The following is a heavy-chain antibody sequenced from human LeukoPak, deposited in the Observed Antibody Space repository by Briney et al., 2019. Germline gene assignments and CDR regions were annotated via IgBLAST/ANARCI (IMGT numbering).Heavy chain of an antibody. CDR1: GFTFSSYG. J-gene: IGHJ4*02. V-gene: IGHV3-30*02. CDR3: ARGHVPGSTRHWDF. D-gene: IGHD3-10*01. Sequence: GGSLRLSCAASGFTFSSYGMHWVRQAPGKGLEWVAFIRYDGSNKYYADSVKGRFTISRDNSKNTLYLQMNSLRAEDTAVYFCARGHVPGSTRHWDFWGQGTLVTVS. CDR2: IRYDGSNK.